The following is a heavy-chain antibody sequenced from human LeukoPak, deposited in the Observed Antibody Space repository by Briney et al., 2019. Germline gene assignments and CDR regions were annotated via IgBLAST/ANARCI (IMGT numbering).Heavy chain of an antibody. V-gene: IGHV3-48*03. J-gene: IGHJ6*02. CDR3: ARDLTGTTAFNYYYYGMDV. Sequence: GGSLRLSCAASGFTFSSYEMNWVRQAPGKGLEWVSYISSSGSTIYYADSVKGRFTISRDNAKNSLYLQMNSLRAEDTAVYYCARDLTGTTAFNYYYYGMDVWGRGTTVTVSS. CDR1: GFTFSSYE. CDR2: ISSSGSTI. D-gene: IGHD1-7*01.